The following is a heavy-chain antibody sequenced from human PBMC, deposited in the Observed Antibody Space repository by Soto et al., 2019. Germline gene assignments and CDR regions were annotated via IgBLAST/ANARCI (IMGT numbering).Heavy chain of an antibody. J-gene: IGHJ4*02. CDR1: GYTFTSYA. Sequence: ASVKGSCKASGYTFTSYAMHWVRQAPGKRLEWMGWINACNGNTKYSQKFQGRVTITRDTSASTAYMELSSLRSEDTAVYYCARDPITALVKCYDNSDSDYCDPVTL. V-gene: IGHV1-3*01. CDR2: INACNGNT. CDR3: ARDPITALVKCYDNSDSDY. D-gene: IGHD3-22*01.